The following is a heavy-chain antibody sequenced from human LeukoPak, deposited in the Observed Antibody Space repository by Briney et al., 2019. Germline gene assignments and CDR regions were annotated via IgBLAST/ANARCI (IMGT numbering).Heavy chain of an antibody. J-gene: IGHJ4*02. D-gene: IGHD3-22*01. Sequence: SETLSLTCTVSGGSISSGGYYWSWIRQHPRKGLEWIGYIYYSGSTYYNPSLKSRVTISVDTSKNQFSLKLSSVNAADTAVYYCARGGEGPYYYDSSGQPHYLDYWGQGTLVTVSS. V-gene: IGHV4-31*03. CDR3: ARGGEGPYYYDSSGQPHYLDY. CDR1: GGSISSGGYY. CDR2: IYYSGST.